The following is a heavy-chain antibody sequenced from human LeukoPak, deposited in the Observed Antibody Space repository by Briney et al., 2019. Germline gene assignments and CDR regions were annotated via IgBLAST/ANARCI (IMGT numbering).Heavy chain of an antibody. CDR3: ARTLWFGELFR. V-gene: IGHV4-34*01. Sequence: GSLRLSCAASGFTFSSYWMSWVRQPPGKVLEWIGEINHSGSTNYNPSLKSRVTISVDTSKNQFSLKLSSVTAADTAVYYCARTLWFGELFRWGQGTLVTVSS. D-gene: IGHD3-10*01. CDR1: GFTFSSYW. J-gene: IGHJ4*02. CDR2: INHSGST.